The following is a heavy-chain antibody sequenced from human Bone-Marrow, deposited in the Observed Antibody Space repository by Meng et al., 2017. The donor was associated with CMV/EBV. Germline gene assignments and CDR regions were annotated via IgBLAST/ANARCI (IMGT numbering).Heavy chain of an antibody. CDR3: VRGIGDFWSNYNDAFDV. D-gene: IGHD3-3*01. CDR1: GFTLSAYY. V-gene: IGHV1-2*02. J-gene: IGHJ3*01. Sequence: ASVKVSCKASGFTLSAYYMHWVRQAPGQGPEWMGWLNPYSGATKYAQKFQGRVNMTGDTSISTAYLDLSWLGSDDTAVYYCVRGIGDFWSNYNDAFDVWGQGTMVTVSS. CDR2: LNPYSGAT.